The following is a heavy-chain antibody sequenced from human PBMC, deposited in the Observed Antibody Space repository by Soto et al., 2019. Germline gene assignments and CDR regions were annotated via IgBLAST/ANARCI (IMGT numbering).Heavy chain of an antibody. Sequence: ASVKVSCKASGYTFTSYYMHWVRQAPGQGLEWMGIINPNGGNTSYAQKLQGRVTMTRDTSTSTVYMELSSLRSDDTAVYYCARVGAVYDILTGSADYWGQGTLVTVSS. CDR1: GYTFTSYY. CDR2: INPNGGNT. CDR3: ARVGAVYDILTGSADY. V-gene: IGHV1-46*01. D-gene: IGHD3-9*01. J-gene: IGHJ4*02.